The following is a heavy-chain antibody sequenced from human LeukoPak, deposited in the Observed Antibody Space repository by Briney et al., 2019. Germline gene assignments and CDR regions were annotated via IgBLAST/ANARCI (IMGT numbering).Heavy chain of an antibody. CDR1: GFTFSDYY. Sequence: GSLRLSCAASGFTFSDYYMSWIRQAPGKGLEWIGEINHSGSTNYNPSLKSRVTISVDTSKNQFSLKLSSVTAADTAVYYCARRQNLYSSGRFDYWGQGTLVTVSS. CDR2: INHSGST. D-gene: IGHD6-19*01. V-gene: IGHV4-34*01. CDR3: ARRQNLYSSGRFDY. J-gene: IGHJ4*02.